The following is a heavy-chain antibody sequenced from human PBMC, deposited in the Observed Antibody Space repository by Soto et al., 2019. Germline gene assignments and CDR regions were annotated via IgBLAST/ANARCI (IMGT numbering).Heavy chain of an antibody. J-gene: IGHJ6*02. V-gene: IGHV3-15*07. CDR3: TTVHGGNPNPYYYYGMDV. D-gene: IGHD2-15*01. Sequence: PGGSLRLSCAASGFTFSNAWMNWVRQAPGKGLEWVGRIKSKTDGGTTDYAAPVKGRFTISRDDSKNTLYLQMNSLKTEDTAVYYCTTVHGGNPNPYYYYGMDVWGQGTTVTVSS. CDR1: GFTFSNAW. CDR2: IKSKTDGGTT.